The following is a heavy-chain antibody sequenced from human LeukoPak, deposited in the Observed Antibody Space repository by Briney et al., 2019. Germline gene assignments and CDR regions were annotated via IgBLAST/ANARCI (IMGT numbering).Heavy chain of an antibody. V-gene: IGHV4-61*02. Sequence: SETLSLTCTVSGGSISSGSYYWSWIRQPAGKGLEWIGRIYTSGSTNYNPSLKSRVTISVDTSKNQFSLKLSSVTAADTAVYYCASAERRVSNAFDIWGQGTMVTVSS. CDR3: ASAERRVSNAFDI. CDR2: IYTSGST. D-gene: IGHD1-1*01. J-gene: IGHJ3*02. CDR1: GGSISSGSYY.